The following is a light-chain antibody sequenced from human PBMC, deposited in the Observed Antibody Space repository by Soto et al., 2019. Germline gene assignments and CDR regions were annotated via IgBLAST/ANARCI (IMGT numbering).Light chain of an antibody. CDR3: AAWDGSLNNVL. V-gene: IGLV1-44*01. CDR1: GSSIGTNT. Sequence: QSVLTPPPSASGTPGQRVSISCSGSGSSIGTNTVNWYRQLPGTAPKLLIYANNQRPSGVPDRFSGSKSGTSASLAISGLQSEDEAEYYCAAWDGSLNNVLFGGGTKLTVL. J-gene: IGLJ2*01. CDR2: ANN.